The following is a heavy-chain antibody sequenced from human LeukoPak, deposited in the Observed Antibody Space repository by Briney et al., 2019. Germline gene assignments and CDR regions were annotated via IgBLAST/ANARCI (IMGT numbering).Heavy chain of an antibody. D-gene: IGHD3-10*01. V-gene: IGHV3-21*01. CDR2: ISSSSYI. Sequence: PGGSLRLSCAASGFNFNSYSMTWVRQAPGKGLEWVSSISSSSYIYYADSVKGRFTISRDNAKNSLYLQMNSLRAEDTAVYYCAREQRITMVRGVIIRGLDYWGQGTLVTVSS. J-gene: IGHJ4*02. CDR3: AREQRITMVRGVIIRGLDY. CDR1: GFNFNSYS.